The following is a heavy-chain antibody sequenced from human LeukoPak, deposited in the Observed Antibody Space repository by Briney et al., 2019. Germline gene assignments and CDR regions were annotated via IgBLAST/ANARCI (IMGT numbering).Heavy chain of an antibody. J-gene: IGHJ6*03. Sequence: ASVKVSCKASGYTLSGYQLHWVRKAPGQGLEWMGWISPNSGGTHYAQKFQGRVTMTRDTSINTVYMELRRLRSDDTAVYYCARERSPEDYMDVWGKGTTVTVS. CDR2: ISPNSGGT. CDR3: ARERSPEDYMDV. CDR1: GYTLSGYQ. V-gene: IGHV1-2*02.